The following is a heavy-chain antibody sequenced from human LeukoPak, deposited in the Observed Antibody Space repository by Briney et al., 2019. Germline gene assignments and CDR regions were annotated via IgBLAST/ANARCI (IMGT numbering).Heavy chain of an antibody. J-gene: IGHJ4*02. Sequence: GGSLRLSCAASGFTFSTYEMVWVRQAPGKGLEWLSYIRSTDGAIAYADSVKGRFTISRDDAKNSLYLQMNSLRDEDTAVYYCARDRDWAFDYWGQGTLITVSS. V-gene: IGHV3-48*03. D-gene: IGHD3-9*01. CDR2: IRSTDGAI. CDR1: GFTFSTYE. CDR3: ARDRDWAFDY.